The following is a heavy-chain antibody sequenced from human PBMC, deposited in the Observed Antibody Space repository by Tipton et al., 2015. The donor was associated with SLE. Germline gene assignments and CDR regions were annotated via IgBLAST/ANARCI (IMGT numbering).Heavy chain of an antibody. J-gene: IGHJ4*02. CDR3: ARDEYRYDTTGYHLLGHFDF. CDR2: MNYRGTI. Sequence: TLSLTCSVTDASIRGSSYYWGWIRQPPGKGLEWIASMNYRGTIYYNPSLESRVAMSLDTSKTQFSLRLSSVTAADTAVYYCARDEYRYDTTGYHLLGHFDFWGQGTLVTVSS. D-gene: IGHD3-22*01. V-gene: IGHV4-39*07. CDR1: DASIRGSSYY.